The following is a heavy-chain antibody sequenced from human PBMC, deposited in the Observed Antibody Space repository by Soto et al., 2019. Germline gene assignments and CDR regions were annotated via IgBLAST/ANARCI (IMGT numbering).Heavy chain of an antibody. CDR2: IYYSGST. Sequence: PSETLSLTCTVSGGSISSGGYYWSWIRQDPGKGLEWIGYIYYSGSTYYNPSRKSRVTIAVDTSKNQFSLKLSSVTAADTAVYYCARLTIAAAGRGPDYWGQGTLVTVYS. CDR3: ARLTIAAAGRGPDY. CDR1: GGSISSGGYY. D-gene: IGHD6-13*01. J-gene: IGHJ4*02. V-gene: IGHV4-31*03.